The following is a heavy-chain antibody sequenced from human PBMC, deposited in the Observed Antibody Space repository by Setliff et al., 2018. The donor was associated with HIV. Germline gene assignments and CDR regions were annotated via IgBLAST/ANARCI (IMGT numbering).Heavy chain of an antibody. D-gene: IGHD5-12*01. Sequence: ASVKVSCKASGYTLTTYGITWVRQAPGQGPEWMGWINTYNGNTNYAQNLQGRITMTTDTSTSTAFMEVRSLRSDDTAVYYCARGSSGYDNFDYWGQGTLVTVSS. CDR3: ARGSSGYDNFDY. CDR1: GYTLTTYG. J-gene: IGHJ4*02. V-gene: IGHV1-18*01. CDR2: INTYNGNT.